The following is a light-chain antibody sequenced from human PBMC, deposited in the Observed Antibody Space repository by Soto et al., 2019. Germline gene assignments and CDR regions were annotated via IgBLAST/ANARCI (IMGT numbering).Light chain of an antibody. V-gene: IGLV2-8*01. CDR1: SSDVGAYNH. J-gene: IGLJ1*01. Sequence: QSVLTQPPSASGSPGQSVTISCTGTSSDVGAYNHVSWYQQHPGKAPKLMIYEVSKRPSGVPDRFSGSKPGNTASLTVSGLQAENEADYYCSSYAGSNNFFYVLGTGTEVTVL. CDR2: EVS. CDR3: SSYAGSNNFFYV.